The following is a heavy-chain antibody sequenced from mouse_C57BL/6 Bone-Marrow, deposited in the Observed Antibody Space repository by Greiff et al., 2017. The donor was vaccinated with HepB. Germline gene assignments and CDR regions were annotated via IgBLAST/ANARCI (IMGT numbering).Heavy chain of an antibody. Sequence: QVQLQQPGAELVKPGASVKMSCKASGYTFTSYWITWVKQRPGQGLEWIGDIYPGSGSTNYNEKFKGKATLTVDTSSSTAYKHVSSLTSEDSAVYYCAREENSSGYVAWFAYWGQGTRVTVSA. CDR1: GYTFTSYW. V-gene: IGHV1-55*01. J-gene: IGHJ3*01. D-gene: IGHD3-2*02. CDR2: IYPGSGST. CDR3: AREENSSGYVAWFAY.